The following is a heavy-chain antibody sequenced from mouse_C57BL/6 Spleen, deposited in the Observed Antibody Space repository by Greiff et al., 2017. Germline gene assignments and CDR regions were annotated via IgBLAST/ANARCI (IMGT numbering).Heavy chain of an antibody. D-gene: IGHD1-2*01. CDR1: GFTFSDYG. Sequence: EVQVVESGGGLVKPGGSLKLSCAASGFTFSDYGMHWVRQAPEKGLEWVAYISSGSSTIYYADTVKGRFTITRANAKNTLFLQMTSLRSEDTAMYYCARPHYDVGYWYFEVWGTGTTVTVSS. V-gene: IGHV5-17*01. J-gene: IGHJ1*03. CDR2: ISSGSSTI. CDR3: ARPHYDVGYWYFEV.